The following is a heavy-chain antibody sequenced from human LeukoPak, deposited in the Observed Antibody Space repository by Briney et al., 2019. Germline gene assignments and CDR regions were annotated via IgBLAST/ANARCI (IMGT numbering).Heavy chain of an antibody. CDR2: IKQDGSEK. CDR1: GFTFSSYW. J-gene: IGHJ4*02. V-gene: IGHV3-7*01. CDR3: ARLKRNGYYDSSGYYYFDC. D-gene: IGHD3-22*01. Sequence: GGSLRLSCAASGFTFSSYWMSWVRQAPGKGLEWVANIKQDGSEKYYVDSVKGRFTISRDNAKNSLYLQMNSLRAEDTAVYYCARLKRNGYYDSSGYYYFDCWGQGTLVTVSS.